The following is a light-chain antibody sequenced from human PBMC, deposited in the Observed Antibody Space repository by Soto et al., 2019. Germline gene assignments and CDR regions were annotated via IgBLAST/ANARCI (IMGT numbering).Light chain of an antibody. J-gene: IGLJ1*01. CDR3: LLSYSAARRGV. CDR1: TGAVTSGHY. Sequence: QAVVTQEPSLTVSPGGTVTLPCGSSTGAVTSGHYPYWFQQKPGQAPRTLIYDTSNKNSWTPARFSGSLLGGKAALTLSGAQPEDEAEYYCLLSYSAARRGVFGTGTKLTVL. V-gene: IGLV7-46*01. CDR2: DTS.